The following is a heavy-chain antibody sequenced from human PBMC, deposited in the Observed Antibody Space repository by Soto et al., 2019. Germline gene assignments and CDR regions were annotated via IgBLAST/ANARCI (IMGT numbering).Heavy chain of an antibody. CDR3: ARGAGSSSYHYDSHDY. Sequence: SETLSLTXIVSGDSISSYSWSWIRQPPGKGLEWIGYIYYTGSTNYNLSLRSRVTISADTSKNQFSLMLSSVTAADTAVYYCARGAGSSSYHYDSHDYWGQGTLVTVSS. V-gene: IGHV4-59*01. CDR1: GDSISSYS. J-gene: IGHJ4*02. CDR2: IYYTGST. D-gene: IGHD3-22*01.